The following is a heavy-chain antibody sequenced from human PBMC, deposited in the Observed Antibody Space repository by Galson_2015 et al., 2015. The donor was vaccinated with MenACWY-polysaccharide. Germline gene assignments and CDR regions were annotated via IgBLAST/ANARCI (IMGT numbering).Heavy chain of an antibody. CDR3: ARDRRAAAGYYYYGMDV. J-gene: IGHJ6*02. V-gene: IGHV3-30-3*01. D-gene: IGHD6-13*01. CDR2: ISYGGSNK. Sequence: SLRLSCAASGFTFGSYAMHWVRQAPGKGLEWVAVISYGGSNKYYADSVKGRFTISRDNSKNTLYLQMNSLRAEDTAVYYCARDRRAAAGYYYYGMDVWGQGTTVTVSS. CDR1: GFTFGSYA.